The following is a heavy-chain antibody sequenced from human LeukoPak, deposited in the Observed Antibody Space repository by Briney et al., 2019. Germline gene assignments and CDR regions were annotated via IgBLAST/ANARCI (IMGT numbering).Heavy chain of an antibody. Sequence: PGGSLRLSCAASGFTFSSYAMSWVRQAPGKGLEWVSAISGSGGSTYYADSVKGRFTISRDNSKDTLYLQMNSLRAEDTAVYYCAKDHYGDYVEYFDYWGQGTLVTVSS. CDR1: GFTFSSYA. V-gene: IGHV3-23*01. CDR3: AKDHYGDYVEYFDY. CDR2: ISGSGGST. D-gene: IGHD4-17*01. J-gene: IGHJ4*02.